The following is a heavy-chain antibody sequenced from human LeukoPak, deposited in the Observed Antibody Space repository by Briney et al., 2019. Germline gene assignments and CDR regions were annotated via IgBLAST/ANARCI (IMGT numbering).Heavy chain of an antibody. J-gene: IGHJ3*02. Sequence: GESPKISCKGSGYSFTSYWIGWVRQMPGKGLEWMGIIYPGDSDTRYSPSFQGQVTISADKSISTAYLQWSSLKASDTAMYYCARRFFGSSWSDAFDIWGQGTMVTVSS. CDR1: GYSFTSYW. CDR3: ARRFFGSSWSDAFDI. CDR2: IYPGDSDT. D-gene: IGHD6-13*01. V-gene: IGHV5-51*01.